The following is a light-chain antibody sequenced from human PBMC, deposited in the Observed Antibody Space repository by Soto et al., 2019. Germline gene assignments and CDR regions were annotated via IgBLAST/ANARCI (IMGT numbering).Light chain of an antibody. J-gene: IGLJ7*01. Sequence: QSVLTQPPSASGTPGQRVTISCSGSSFNIGSNTVNWYQQLPGTAPKLLIYTNNQRPLGVPDRFSGSKSGTSASLAISGLQSEDEADYYCATWDDSLNAAVFGGGTQLTVL. V-gene: IGLV1-44*01. CDR3: ATWDDSLNAAV. CDR2: TNN. CDR1: SFNIGSNT.